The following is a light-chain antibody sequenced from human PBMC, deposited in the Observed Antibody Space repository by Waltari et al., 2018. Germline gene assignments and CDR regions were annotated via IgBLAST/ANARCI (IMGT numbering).Light chain of an antibody. CDR3: NFRHTSGDPWV. V-gene: IGLV3-19*01. CDR2: AEE. Sequence: SSELTQDPAVSVALGQTVTITCQGASLRASTASLYQQKAGQAPLLVIYAEEVRPSGVPDRFSGSRSGNIASLTITGAQAEDEADYYCNFRHTSGDPWVFGGGTKLTVL. CDR1: SLRAST. J-gene: IGLJ3*02.